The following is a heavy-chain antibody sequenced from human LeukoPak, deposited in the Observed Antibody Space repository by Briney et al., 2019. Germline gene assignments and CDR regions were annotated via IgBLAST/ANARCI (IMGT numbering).Heavy chain of an antibody. J-gene: IGHJ4*02. CDR2: ISSSSSYI. CDR1: GFTFSSYS. Sequence: GGSLRLSCAASGFTFSSYSMNWVRQAPGTGLEWVSSISSSSSYIYYADSVKGRFTISRDNAKNSLYLQMNSLRAEDTAVYYCAREITLRGVLDYWGQGTLVTVSS. V-gene: IGHV3-21*01. D-gene: IGHD3-10*01. CDR3: AREITLRGVLDY.